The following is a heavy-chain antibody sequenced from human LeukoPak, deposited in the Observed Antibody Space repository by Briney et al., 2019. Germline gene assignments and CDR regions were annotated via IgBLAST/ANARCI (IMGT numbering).Heavy chain of an antibody. CDR1: GGSISGHY. CDR3: ARFGVDYDMDV. J-gene: IGHJ6*02. V-gene: IGHV4-59*11. D-gene: IGHD3-16*01. CDR2: IHYTGKP. Sequence: TSETLSLTCSVSGGSISGHYWTWIRQPPGKGLEWIGRIHYTGKPDYNPSLKSRITISVDTSKNQVSLQVSSVTAADSAIYYCARFGVDYDMDVWGHGTTVTVFS.